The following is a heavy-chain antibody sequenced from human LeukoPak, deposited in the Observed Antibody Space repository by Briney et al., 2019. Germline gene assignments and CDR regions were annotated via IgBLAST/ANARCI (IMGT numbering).Heavy chain of an antibody. Sequence: GSSVKVSCRASGGTFRNYAISWLREAPGQGLEWMGGVIPIFRTPNYAQRFKGRVTITADMSTSTAYMEVSSLRSEDTAVYYCAGDRLYYNDSGTRPFYYYSMDVWGRGTTVTVSS. CDR3: AGDRLYYNDSGTRPFYYYSMDV. D-gene: IGHD3-10*01. V-gene: IGHV1-69*06. CDR1: GGTFRNYA. J-gene: IGHJ6*03. CDR2: VIPIFRTP.